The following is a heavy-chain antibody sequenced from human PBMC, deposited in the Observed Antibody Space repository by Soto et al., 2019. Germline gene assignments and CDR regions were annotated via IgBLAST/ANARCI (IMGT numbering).Heavy chain of an antibody. D-gene: IGHD2-2*01. CDR2: IIHGGHT. CDR1: GGSFTGFY. Sequence: SETLSLTCAVYGGSFTGFYWSWIRQPPGKGLERIGEIIHGGHTNYNPSLKCRFTISLDTSKNQFSLKLSSVTAADTAVYHCAIVFCSSTSCHCYFDYWGQGTQVTVSS. CDR3: AIVFCSSTSCHCYFDY. V-gene: IGHV4-34*12. J-gene: IGHJ4*02.